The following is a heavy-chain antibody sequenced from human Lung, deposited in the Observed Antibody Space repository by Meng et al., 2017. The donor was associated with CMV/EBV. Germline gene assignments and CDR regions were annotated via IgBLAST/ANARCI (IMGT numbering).Heavy chain of an antibody. D-gene: IGHD3-22*01. CDR2: ISNDGSNK. J-gene: IGHJ6*02. CDR3: AVRSSGYSSAYYFYGMDV. Sequence: LTXXASGFSFSTYAMHWVRQAPGKGLEWVALISNDGSNKYHADSVRGRFTISRDNSKNTLYLQMNSLRAEDTAVYFCAVRSSGYSSAYYFYGMDVWGQGTTVTVSS. V-gene: IGHV3-30*04. CDR1: GFSFSTYA.